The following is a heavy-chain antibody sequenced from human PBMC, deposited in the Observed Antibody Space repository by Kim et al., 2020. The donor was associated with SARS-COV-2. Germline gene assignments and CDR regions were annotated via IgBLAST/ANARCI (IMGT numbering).Heavy chain of an antibody. Sequence: ASVKVSCKVSGYTLTELSMHWVRQAPGKGLEWMGGFDPEDGETIYAQKFQGRVTMTEDTSIDTAYMELSSLRSEDTAVYYCATVSRYSNYAGIIYGMDVWGQGTTVTVSS. D-gene: IGHD4-4*01. CDR2: FDPEDGET. CDR3: ATVSRYSNYAGIIYGMDV. J-gene: IGHJ6*02. V-gene: IGHV1-24*01. CDR1: GYTLTELS.